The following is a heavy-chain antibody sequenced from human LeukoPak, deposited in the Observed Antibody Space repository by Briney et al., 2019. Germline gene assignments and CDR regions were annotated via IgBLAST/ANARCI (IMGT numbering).Heavy chain of an antibody. Sequence: SETLSLTCTVSGGSISSSSYYWGWIRQPPGKGLEWIGSIYYSGSTYYNPSLKSRVTISVDTSKNQFSLKLSSVTAADTAVYYCARHERYSSSWFYSHNWFDPWGQGTLVTVSS. CDR3: ARHERYSSSWFYSHNWFDP. CDR2: IYYSGST. CDR1: GGSISSSSYY. D-gene: IGHD6-13*01. V-gene: IGHV4-39*07. J-gene: IGHJ5*02.